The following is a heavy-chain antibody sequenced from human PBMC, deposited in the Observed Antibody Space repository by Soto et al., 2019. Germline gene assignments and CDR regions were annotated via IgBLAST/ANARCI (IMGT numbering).Heavy chain of an antibody. CDR1: GFTFSSYS. CDR2: ISSSSSYI. Sequence: LSLTCAASGFTFSSYSMNWVRQAPGKGLEWVSSISSSSSYIYYADSVKGRFTISRDNAKNSLYLQMNSLRAEDTAVYYCARLKQGYYYDSSGYSFDYWGQGTLVTVSS. CDR3: ARLKQGYYYDSSGYSFDY. D-gene: IGHD3-22*01. V-gene: IGHV3-21*01. J-gene: IGHJ4*02.